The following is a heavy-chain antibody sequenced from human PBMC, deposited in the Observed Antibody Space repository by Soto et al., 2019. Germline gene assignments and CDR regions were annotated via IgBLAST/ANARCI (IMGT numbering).Heavy chain of an antibody. CDR3: ARVNGDYYYYGMDV. V-gene: IGHV2-26*01. D-gene: IGHD4-17*01. CDR2: IFSNDEK. J-gene: IGHJ6*02. Sequence: QVTLKESGPVLVKHTETLTLTCTVSGFSLSNARMGVSWIRQPQGKALEWLAHIFSNDEKSYSTSLKSRLTISKDTSKSQVVLTMTNMDPVDTATYYCARVNGDYYYYGMDVWGQGTTFTVSS. CDR1: GFSLSNARMG.